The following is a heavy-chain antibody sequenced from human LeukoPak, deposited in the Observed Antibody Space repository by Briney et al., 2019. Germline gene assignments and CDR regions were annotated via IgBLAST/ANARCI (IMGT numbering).Heavy chain of an antibody. CDR2: ICYSGST. V-gene: IGHV4-59*01. CDR3: ARKYYYDSSGYAFDI. J-gene: IGHJ3*02. Sequence: SETLSLTCTVSGGSISSYYWSWIRQPPGKGLEWIGYICYSGSTNYNPSLKSRVTISVDTSKNQFSLKLSSVTAADTAVYYCARKYYYDSSGYAFDIWGQGTMVTVSS. CDR1: GGSISSYY. D-gene: IGHD3-22*01.